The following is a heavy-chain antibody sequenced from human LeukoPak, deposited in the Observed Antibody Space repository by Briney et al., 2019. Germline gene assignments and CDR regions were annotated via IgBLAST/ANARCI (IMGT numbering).Heavy chain of an antibody. J-gene: IGHJ4*02. CDR2: IGWNSGTI. CDR3: AKDMGAYGDYYPRFDF. D-gene: IGHD4-17*01. V-gene: IGHV3-9*01. CDR1: GFTFDDFA. Sequence: GGSLRLSCAASGFTFDDFAMHWVRQVPGKGLEWVSGIGWNSGTIVYADSVKGRFTISRDNAKNSLYLQMNSLRPEDTAFYYYAKDMGAYGDYYPRFDFWGQGILVTVSS.